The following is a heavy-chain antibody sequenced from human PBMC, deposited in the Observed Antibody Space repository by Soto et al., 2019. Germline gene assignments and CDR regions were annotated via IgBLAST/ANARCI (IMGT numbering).Heavy chain of an antibody. V-gene: IGHV3-23*01. CDR1: GFTFSSYA. CDR2: LSGSGGTT. Sequence: EVQLLESGGGLVQPGGSLRLSCAASGFTFSSYAMSWVRQAPGKGLEWVSALSGSGGTTYYADSVKGRFTISRDNSKNTLSLQMNSLRAEDTAVYYCAKDRRATVTSSFDYWGQGTLVTVSS. J-gene: IGHJ4*02. D-gene: IGHD4-17*01. CDR3: AKDRRATVTSSFDY.